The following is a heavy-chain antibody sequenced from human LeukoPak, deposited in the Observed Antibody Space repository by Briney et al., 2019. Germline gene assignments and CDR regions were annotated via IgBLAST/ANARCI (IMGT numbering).Heavy chain of an antibody. CDR1: GFTVSSNY. V-gene: IGHV3-66*04. D-gene: IGHD3-22*01. CDR3: ARRSGYFIGAAFDI. J-gene: IGHJ3*02. Sequence: GGSLRLSCAASGFTVSSNYMSWVRQAPGKGLEWVSVIYSGGSTYYADSVKGRFTISRDNSKNTLHLQMNSLRAEDTAVYYCARRSGYFIGAAFDIWGQGTMVTVSS. CDR2: IYSGGST.